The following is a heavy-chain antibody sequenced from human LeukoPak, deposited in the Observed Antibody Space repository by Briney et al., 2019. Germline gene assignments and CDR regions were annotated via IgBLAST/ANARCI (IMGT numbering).Heavy chain of an antibody. V-gene: IGHV4-30-4*08. Sequence: SQTLSLTCTVSGGSISSGDYYWSWIRQPPGKGLEWIGYIYYSGSTYYNPSLKSRVTISVDTSKNQFSLKLSSVTAADTAVYYCARGGQQLVLDFDHWGQGTLVTVSS. CDR1: GGSISSGDYY. D-gene: IGHD6-13*01. CDR3: ARGGQQLVLDFDH. J-gene: IGHJ4*02. CDR2: IYYSGST.